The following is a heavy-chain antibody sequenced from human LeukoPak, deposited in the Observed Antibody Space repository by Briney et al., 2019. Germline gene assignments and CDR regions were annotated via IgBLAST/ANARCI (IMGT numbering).Heavy chain of an antibody. CDR2: IYTSGST. J-gene: IGHJ4*02. D-gene: IGHD3/OR15-3a*01. Sequence: SETLSLTCTVSGGSISSYYWSWIRQPAGKGLEWIGRIYTSGSTNYNPSLKSRVTMSVDTSKNQFSLNLRSVTAADTAVCYCARGAALQIFGPPNYFDYWGQGTLVTVSS. CDR1: GGSISSYY. CDR3: ARGAALQIFGPPNYFDY. V-gene: IGHV4-4*07.